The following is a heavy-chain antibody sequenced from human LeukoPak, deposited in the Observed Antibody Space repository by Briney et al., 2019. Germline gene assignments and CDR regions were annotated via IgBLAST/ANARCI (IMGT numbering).Heavy chain of an antibody. CDR2: IWDDGSNK. CDR3: ARDGNFGYDAFDI. J-gene: IGHJ3*02. CDR1: GFTFSSYG. Sequence: GGSLRLSCAASGFTFSSYGMHWVRQAPGKGLEWVAVIWDDGSNKYYADSVKGRFTISRDNPKNTLYLQVNSLRAEDTAVYYCARDGNFGYDAFDIWGQGTMVTVSS. D-gene: IGHD3-10*01. V-gene: IGHV3-33*01.